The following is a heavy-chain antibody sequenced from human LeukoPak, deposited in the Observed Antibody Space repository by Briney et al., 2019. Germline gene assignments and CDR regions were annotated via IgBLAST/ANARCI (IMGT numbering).Heavy chain of an antibody. Sequence: ASVKVSCKASGYIFTSYGISWVRQAPGQGLEWMGWISVYNGNTKYAQKLQGRVTMTTDTPTSTAYMELRSLRSDDTAVYYCATVGVPLGFEEPRMDVWGQGTTVTVSS. J-gene: IGHJ6*02. CDR1: GYIFTSYG. V-gene: IGHV1-18*01. CDR3: ATVGVPLGFEEPRMDV. D-gene: IGHD3-10*01. CDR2: ISVYNGNT.